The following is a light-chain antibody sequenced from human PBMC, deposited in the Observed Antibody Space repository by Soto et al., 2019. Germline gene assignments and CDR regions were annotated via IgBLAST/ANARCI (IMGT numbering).Light chain of an antibody. Sequence: QPVLAQPASVSGSPGQSITISCTGTSSDVGAYNSVSWYQQHPHRAPQVIIYKGTQRPSGVSNRFSGSTSGNAASLTISALQADDEADYFCCSSAPESTYVFGTGTRSPS. J-gene: IGLJ1*01. V-gene: IGLV2-23*01. CDR1: SSDVGAYNS. CDR2: KGT. CDR3: CSSAPESTYV.